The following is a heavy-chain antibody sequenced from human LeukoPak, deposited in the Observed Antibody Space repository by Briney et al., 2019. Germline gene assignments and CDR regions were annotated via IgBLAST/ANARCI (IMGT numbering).Heavy chain of an antibody. CDR1: GFTFSSYG. V-gene: IGHV3-30*02. CDR3: ANEGSGWYYYYYMDV. J-gene: IGHJ6*03. Sequence: PGGSLRLSCAASGFTFSSYGMHWVRQAPGKGLEWVAFIRYDGSNKYYADSVKGRFTISRDNSKNTLYLQMNSLRAEDTAVYYCANEGSGWYYYYYMDVWGKGTTVTISS. CDR2: IRYDGSNK. D-gene: IGHD6-19*01.